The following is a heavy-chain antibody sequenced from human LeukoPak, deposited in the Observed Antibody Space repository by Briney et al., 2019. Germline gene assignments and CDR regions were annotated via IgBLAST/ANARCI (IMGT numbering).Heavy chain of an antibody. CDR1: GFVFTTFG. Sequence: GGSLRLSCAASGFVFTTFGMHWVRQAPGGRLEWVAFVAKDEVTKYYADSAKGRFTISRDTSKSTLYLEMNSLRTEDTAVYYCARSYVLHHFESWGQGTPVTVSS. CDR2: VAKDEVTK. V-gene: IGHV3-30*02. CDR3: ARSYVLHHFES. D-gene: IGHD3-10*02. J-gene: IGHJ5*01.